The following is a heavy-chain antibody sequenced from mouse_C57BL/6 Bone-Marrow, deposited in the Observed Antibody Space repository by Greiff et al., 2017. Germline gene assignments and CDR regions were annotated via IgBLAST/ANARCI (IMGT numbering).Heavy chain of an antibody. V-gene: IGHV2-2*01. Sequence: QVQLKQSGPGLVQPSQSLSITCTVSGFSLTSYGVHWVRQSPGKGLEWLGVIWSGGSTDYNAAFISRLSISKDNSKSQVFFKMNSLQADDTAIYYCARKGNYGLYYYAMDYWGQGTSVTVSS. CDR3: ARKGNYGLYYYAMDY. D-gene: IGHD1-1*02. CDR2: IWSGGST. CDR1: GFSLTSYG. J-gene: IGHJ4*01.